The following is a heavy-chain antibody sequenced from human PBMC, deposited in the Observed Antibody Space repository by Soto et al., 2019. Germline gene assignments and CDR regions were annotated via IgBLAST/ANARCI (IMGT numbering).Heavy chain of an antibody. CDR2: IYYNGNT. D-gene: IGHD4-17*01. Sequence: QVQLQESGPGLVKPSQTLSLTCTVSGGSISRGGPYWIWIRQPPGKGLEWIGYIYYNGNTYYNPSLKSRVTISLDTSKNQFSLKLSSVTAADAAVYYCARDYGDKNWYFDLWGRGTLVTVSS. V-gene: IGHV4-31*03. CDR3: ARDYGDKNWYFDL. J-gene: IGHJ2*01. CDR1: GGSISRGGPY.